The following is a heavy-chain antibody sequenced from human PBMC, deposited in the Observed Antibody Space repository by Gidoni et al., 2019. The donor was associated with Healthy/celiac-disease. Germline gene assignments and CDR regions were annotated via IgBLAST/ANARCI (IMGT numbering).Heavy chain of an antibody. CDR2: IYWGDDK. V-gene: IGHV2-5*02. CDR1: GFSISTSGAG. CDR3: AHRVAEAVRGVITFYFDY. J-gene: IGHJ4*02. Sequence: QITLKESGPTLVKPTQTPTLTCPFSGFSISTSGAGVGWIRQPPGKALEWLALIYWGDDKRYSPSLKSRLTITKDTSKNQVVLTMTNMDPVDTATYYCAHRVAEAVRGVITFYFDYWGQGTLVTVSS. D-gene: IGHD3-10*01.